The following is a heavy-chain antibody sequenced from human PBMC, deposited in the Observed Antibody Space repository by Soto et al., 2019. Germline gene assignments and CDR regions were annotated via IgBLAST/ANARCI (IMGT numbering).Heavy chain of an antibody. CDR2: IWYDGSNK. CDR3: ARDPWDPWNVFDY. J-gene: IGHJ4*02. V-gene: IGHV3-33*01. CDR1: GFTFSSYG. Sequence: PGGSLRLSCAASGFTFSSYGMHWVRQAPGKGLEWVAVIWYDGSNKYYADSVKGRFTISRDNSKNTLYLQMNSLRAEDTAVYYCARDPWDPWNVFDYWGQGTLVTVSS. D-gene: IGHD1-1*01.